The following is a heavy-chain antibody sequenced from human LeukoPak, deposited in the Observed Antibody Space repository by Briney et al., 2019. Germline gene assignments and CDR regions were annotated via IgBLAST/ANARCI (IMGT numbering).Heavy chain of an antibody. Sequence: GGSLRLSCAASGFTFSSYEMNWVRQAPGKGLEWVSYISTSGSTIYYADSVKGRFTISRDNAKNTLYLQMNSLRAEDTAVYYCAKGRYCSGGSCYGEYFQHWGQGTLVTVSS. CDR2: ISTSGSTI. V-gene: IGHV3-48*03. J-gene: IGHJ1*01. CDR3: AKGRYCSGGSCYGEYFQH. CDR1: GFTFSSYE. D-gene: IGHD2-15*01.